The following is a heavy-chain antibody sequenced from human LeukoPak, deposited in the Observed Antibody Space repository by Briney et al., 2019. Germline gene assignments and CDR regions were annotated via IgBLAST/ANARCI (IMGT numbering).Heavy chain of an antibody. V-gene: IGHV4-39*01. Sequence: SETLSLTCTVSGGSISSTSYYWGWIRQPPGKGLEWIGSIYYSGSTYYNASLKSRVTISIDTSKNQFSLKLSSATAADTAVYLCARHLKAESIEYYYGSGKFDPWGQGTLVTVSS. CDR3: ARHLKAESIEYYYGSGKFDP. CDR2: IYYSGST. J-gene: IGHJ5*02. CDR1: GGSISSTSYY. D-gene: IGHD3-10*01.